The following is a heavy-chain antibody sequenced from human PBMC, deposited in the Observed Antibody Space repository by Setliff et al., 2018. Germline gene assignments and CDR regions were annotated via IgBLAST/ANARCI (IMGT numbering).Heavy chain of an antibody. D-gene: IGHD2-2*01. CDR3: SRLVRYCTRTSCQRLSGDDY. Sequence: ASVKVSCKASGYTFTNYGINWVRQAPGQGLEWMGWISAYTGNTNYAQKLQGRVSMTTDTSTSTAYMELRSLTSDDTAVYYCSRLVRYCTRTSCQRLSGDDYWGQGALVTVS. CDR1: GYTFTNYG. J-gene: IGHJ4*02. CDR2: ISAYTGNT. V-gene: IGHV1-18*01.